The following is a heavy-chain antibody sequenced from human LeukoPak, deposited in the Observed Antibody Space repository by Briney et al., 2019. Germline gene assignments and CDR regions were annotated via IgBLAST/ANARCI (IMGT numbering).Heavy chain of an antibody. V-gene: IGHV1-46*01. Sequence: ASVNVSCKAYEYTFTSYYMHWVRQAPRQGLDSKRIINPSGRSTSYAQKFQGRVAMTRDTSTSTVYMELSSLRSEDTAVYYCARDSGGAPATPTRIFDYWGQGTLVTVSS. D-gene: IGHD2-15*01. CDR2: INPSGRST. CDR3: ARDSGGAPATPTRIFDY. J-gene: IGHJ4*02. CDR1: EYTFTSYY.